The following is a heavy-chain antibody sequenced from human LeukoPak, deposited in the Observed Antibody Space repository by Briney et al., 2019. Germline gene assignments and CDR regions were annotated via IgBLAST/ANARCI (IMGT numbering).Heavy chain of an antibody. Sequence: SETLSLTCTVSGGSISSYYWSWIRQPPGKGLEWIGYIYYSGSTNYNPSLKSRVTISVDTSKNQFSLRLSSVTAADTAVYYCARGGVLKSVDYWGRGTLVAVSS. J-gene: IGHJ4*02. D-gene: IGHD3-16*01. V-gene: IGHV4-59*01. CDR3: ARGGVLKSVDY. CDR2: IYYSGST. CDR1: GGSISSYY.